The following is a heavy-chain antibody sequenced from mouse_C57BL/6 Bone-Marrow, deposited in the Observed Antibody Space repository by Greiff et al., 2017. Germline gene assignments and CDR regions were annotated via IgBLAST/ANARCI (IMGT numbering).Heavy chain of an antibody. V-gene: IGHV1-64*01. D-gene: IGHD1-1*01. J-gene: IGHJ2*01. CDR1: GYTFTGYW. CDR2: IHPNSGST. Sequence: QVQLQQSGAELMKPGASVKLSCKATGYTFTGYWIEWVKQRPGHGLEWIGMIHPNSGSTNYNEKFKSKATLTVDKSSSTAYMQLSSLTSEDSAVYYCARGRYYYGSSSYYFDYWGQGTTLTVSS. CDR3: ARGRYYYGSSSYYFDY.